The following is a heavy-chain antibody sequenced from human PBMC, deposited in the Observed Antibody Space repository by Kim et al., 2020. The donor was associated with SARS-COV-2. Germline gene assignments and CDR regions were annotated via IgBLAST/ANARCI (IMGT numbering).Heavy chain of an antibody. CDR1: GGSISSYY. V-gene: IGHV4-59*13. J-gene: IGHJ3*02. CDR3: ARDLGVVRFGELFPDAFDI. CDR2: IYYSGST. D-gene: IGHD3-10*01. Sequence: SETLSLTCTVSGGSISSYYWSWIRQPPGKGLEWIGYIYYSGSTNYNPSLKSRVTISVDTSKNQFSLKLSSVTAADTAVYYCARDLGVVRFGELFPDAFDIWGQGTMVTVSS.